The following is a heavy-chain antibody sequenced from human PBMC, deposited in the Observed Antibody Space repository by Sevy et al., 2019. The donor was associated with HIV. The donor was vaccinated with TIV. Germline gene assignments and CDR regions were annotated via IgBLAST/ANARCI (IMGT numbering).Heavy chain of an antibody. CDR2: RNDYNGNT. D-gene: IGHD3-10*01. V-gene: IGHV1-18*01. Sequence: ASVKVSCKASGYTFTNYGISWVRQAPGQGLEWMGWRNDYNGNTKYAQKFQGRVTMTTDTSTTTAYMELRSLRPDDTAVYYCARKEGQDNSRWFDYFQHWGQGTLVTVSS. CDR1: GYTFTNYG. J-gene: IGHJ1*01. CDR3: ARKEGQDNSRWFDYFQH.